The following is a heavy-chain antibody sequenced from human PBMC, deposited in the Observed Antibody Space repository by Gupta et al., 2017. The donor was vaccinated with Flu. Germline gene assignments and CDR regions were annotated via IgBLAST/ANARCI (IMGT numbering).Heavy chain of an antibody. D-gene: IGHD3-3*01. CDR1: GGSFIGYY. Sequence: QVQLQQSGAGLLKPSETLSLTCGIDGGSFIGYYWSWIRQTPGKGLEWIGEINHSGSTNYNPSLKGRVPISLDTSKSQFYLKLSSVTAVDTAVYYCARAGKAIFGVVIIRRSGLYFVYWGQGTLVTVSS. J-gene: IGHJ4*02. V-gene: IGHV4-34*01. CDR3: ARAGKAIFGVVIIRRSGLYFVY. CDR2: INHSGST.